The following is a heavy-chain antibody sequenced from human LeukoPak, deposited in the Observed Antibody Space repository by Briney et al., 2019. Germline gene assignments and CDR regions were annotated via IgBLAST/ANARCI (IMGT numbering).Heavy chain of an antibody. J-gene: IGHJ4*02. D-gene: IGHD3-22*01. Sequence: SETLSLTCTVSGGSISSYYWSWIRQPPGKGLEWIGYIYYSGSTNYNPSLKSRVTISVDTSKNQFSLKLSSVTAAGTAVYYCARDARDYYDIVDWGQGTLVTVSS. V-gene: IGHV4-59*01. CDR2: IYYSGST. CDR1: GGSISSYY. CDR3: ARDARDYYDIVD.